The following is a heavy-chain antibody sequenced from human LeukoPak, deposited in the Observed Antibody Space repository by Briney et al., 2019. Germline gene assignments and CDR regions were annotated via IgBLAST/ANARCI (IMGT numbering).Heavy chain of an antibody. Sequence: PGGSLRLSCAASGFTVSSNYMSWVRQAPGKGLEWVSVIYSGGSTYYADSVKGRFTISRDNSKNTLYLQMNSLRGEDTAVYYCAKEPYVWGTYRTPDYWGQGTLVTVSS. CDR2: IYSGGST. CDR1: GFTVSSNY. CDR3: AKEPYVWGTYRTPDY. J-gene: IGHJ4*02. D-gene: IGHD3-16*02. V-gene: IGHV3-66*01.